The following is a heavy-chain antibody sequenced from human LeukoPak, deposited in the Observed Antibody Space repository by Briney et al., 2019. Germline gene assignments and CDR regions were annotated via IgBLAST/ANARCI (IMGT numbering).Heavy chain of an antibody. V-gene: IGHV3-30*18. D-gene: IGHD6-19*01. CDR3: AKGKQWLRSLDY. Sequence: GGSLRLSCAASGFTFSSYGMHWVRQAPGKGLEWVAVISYDGSNKYYADSVKGRFTISRDNSTNTLYLQMNSLRAEDTAVYYCAKGKQWLRSLDYWGQGTLVTVSS. CDR2: ISYDGSNK. J-gene: IGHJ4*02. CDR1: GFTFSSYG.